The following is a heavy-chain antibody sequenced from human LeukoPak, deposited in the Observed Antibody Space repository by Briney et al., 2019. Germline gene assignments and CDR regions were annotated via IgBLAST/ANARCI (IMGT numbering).Heavy chain of an antibody. Sequence: GASVKVSCKASGGTFSSYAISWVRQAPGQGLEWMGRIIPILGIANYAQKFQGRVTITADKSTSTAYMELSSLRSEDTAVYYCVRDVVDYYDSSGYYYPGAFDIWGQGTMVTVSS. CDR3: VRDVVDYYDSSGYYYPGAFDI. J-gene: IGHJ3*02. CDR1: GGTFSSYA. D-gene: IGHD3-22*01. V-gene: IGHV1-69*04. CDR2: IIPILGIA.